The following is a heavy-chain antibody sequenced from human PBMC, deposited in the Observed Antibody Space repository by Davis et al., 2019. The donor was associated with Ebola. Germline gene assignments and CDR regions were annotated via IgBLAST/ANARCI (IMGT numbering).Heavy chain of an antibody. Sequence: SETLSLTCTVSGGSISSSSYYWGWIRQPPGKGLEWIGSIYYSGSTNYNPSLKSRVTISVDTSKNQFSLKLSSVTAADTAVYYCARDPHALGYCSGGSCSTYGMDVWGQGTTVTVSS. CDR1: GGSISSSSYY. J-gene: IGHJ6*02. CDR3: ARDPHALGYCSGGSCSTYGMDV. CDR2: IYYSGST. D-gene: IGHD2-15*01. V-gene: IGHV4-39*07.